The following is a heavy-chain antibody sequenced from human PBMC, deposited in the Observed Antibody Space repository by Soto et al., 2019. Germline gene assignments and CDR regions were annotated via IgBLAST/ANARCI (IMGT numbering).Heavy chain of an antibody. Sequence: PGESLKISCKGSGYSFTSYWISWVRQMPGKGLEWMGIIYPGDSDTRYSPSFQGQVTISADKSISTAYLQWSSLKASDTVMYYCARVNGYYDSSGKFDYWGQGTLVTVSS. CDR1: GYSFTSYW. J-gene: IGHJ4*02. CDR3: ARVNGYYDSSGKFDY. V-gene: IGHV5-51*01. CDR2: IYPGDSDT. D-gene: IGHD3-22*01.